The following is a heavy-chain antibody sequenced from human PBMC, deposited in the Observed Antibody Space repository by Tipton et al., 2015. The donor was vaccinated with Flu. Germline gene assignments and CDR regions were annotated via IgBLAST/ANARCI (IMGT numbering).Heavy chain of an antibody. D-gene: IGHD4-17*01. CDR1: GYSFTRHW. CDR2: IFPADSDT. J-gene: IGHJ6*02. CDR3: ASPGATPLEV. Sequence: VQLVQSGAEVKKPGESLKISCKASGYSFTRHWIGWVRQMPGKGLEWMGIIFPADSDTKYSPSFQGQVTISVDKSISTAYLKWSSLKASDSAIYSCASPGATPLEVWGQGTTVTVSS. V-gene: IGHV5-51*01.